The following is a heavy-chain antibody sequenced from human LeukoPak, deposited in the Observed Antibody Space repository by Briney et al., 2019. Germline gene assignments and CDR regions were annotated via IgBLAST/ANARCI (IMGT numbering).Heavy chain of an antibody. CDR2: ISYDGSNK. J-gene: IGHJ4*02. Sequence: GGSLRLSCAASGFTFSSYAMHWVRQAPGKGLEWVAVISYDGSNKYYADSVKGRFTISRDNSKNTLYLQMNSLRAEDTAVYYCARGTGYPLIGWGQGTLVTVSS. V-gene: IGHV3-30-3*01. CDR3: ARGTGYPLIG. CDR1: GFTFSSYA. D-gene: IGHD3-22*01.